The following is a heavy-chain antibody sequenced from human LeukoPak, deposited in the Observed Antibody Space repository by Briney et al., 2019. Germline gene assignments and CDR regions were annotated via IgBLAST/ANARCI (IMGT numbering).Heavy chain of an antibody. CDR2: IIPIFGTA. Sequence: SVKVSCKASGGTFISYAISWVRQAPGQGREWMGGIIPIFGTANYAQKFQGRVTITADESTSTAYLELSSLRSDAKAVYYCARGKVGATYFDYWGQGTLVTVSS. J-gene: IGHJ4*02. D-gene: IGHD1-26*01. V-gene: IGHV1-69*13. CDR1: GGTFISYA. CDR3: ARGKVGATYFDY.